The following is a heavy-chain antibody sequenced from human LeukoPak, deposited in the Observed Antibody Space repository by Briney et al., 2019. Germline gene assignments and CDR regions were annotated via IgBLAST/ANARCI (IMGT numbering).Heavy chain of an antibody. CDR3: AKRGVVVRVFLVGFHKEAYYFES. CDR2: ISDSGGRT. V-gene: IGHV3-23*01. J-gene: IGHJ4*02. CDR1: GITLSNYG. D-gene: IGHD3/OR15-3a*01. Sequence: GASLRLSCAVSGITLSNYGMSWVRQAPGKGLEWVAGISDSGGRTNYADSVKGRFTISRDSPKNTLYLQMNSLRAEDTAVYFCAKRGVVVRVFLVGFHKEAYYFESWGQGALVSVSS.